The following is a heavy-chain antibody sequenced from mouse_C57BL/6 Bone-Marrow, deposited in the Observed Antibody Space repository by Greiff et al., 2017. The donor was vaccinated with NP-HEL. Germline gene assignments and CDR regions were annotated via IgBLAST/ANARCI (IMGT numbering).Heavy chain of an antibody. J-gene: IGHJ4*01. Sequence: EVHLVESGGGLVKPGGSLKLSCAASGFTFGSYAMSWVRQTPEKRLEWVATISDGGSYNYSPDNVTGRFTISRANANNNLYLQMSHLKSEDTARYYCARDPDRYYGSSYDAMDYWGQGTSVTVSS. D-gene: IGHD1-1*01. CDR3: ARDPDRYYGSSYDAMDY. CDR2: ISDGGSYN. V-gene: IGHV5-4*01. CDR1: GFTFGSYA.